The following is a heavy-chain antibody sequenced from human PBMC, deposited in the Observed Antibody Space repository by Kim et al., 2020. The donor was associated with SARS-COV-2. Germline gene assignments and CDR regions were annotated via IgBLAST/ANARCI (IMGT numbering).Heavy chain of an antibody. CDR3: ARDQRLTTIFGVVIVGPDYWDY. Sequence: ASVKVSCKASGYTFTSYAMNWVRQAPGQGLEWMGWINTNTGNPTYAQGFTGRFVFSLYTSVSTAYLQISSLKAEDTAVYYCARDQRLTTIFGVVIVGPDYWDYWGQGNRVTVS. J-gene: IGHJ4*02. CDR2: INTNTGNP. V-gene: IGHV7-4-1*02. CDR1: GYTFTSYA. D-gene: IGHD3-3*01.